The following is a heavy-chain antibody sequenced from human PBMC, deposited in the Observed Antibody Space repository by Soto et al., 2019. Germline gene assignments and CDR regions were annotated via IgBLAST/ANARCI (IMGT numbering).Heavy chain of an antibody. CDR1: GYTFIGYA. V-gene: IGHV1-3*01. CDR3: ARDMGFGLSDY. Sequence: ASVKVSCKASGYTFIGYAMYWVRQAPGQRLEWMGWINAGNGNAKYSQKFQGRVTITRDTSASTAYMELSSLRSEDTAVYYCARDMGFGLSDYWGQGTLVTVSS. J-gene: IGHJ4*02. D-gene: IGHD3-10*01. CDR2: INAGNGNA.